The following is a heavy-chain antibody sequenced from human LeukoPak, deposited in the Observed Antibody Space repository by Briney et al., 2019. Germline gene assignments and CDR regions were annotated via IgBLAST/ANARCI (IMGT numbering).Heavy chain of an antibody. D-gene: IGHD3-10*01. CDR1: GFSFSIYE. CDR2: ISYNGGTV. V-gene: IGHV3-48*03. J-gene: IGHJ5*02. CDR3: AKHHMSS. Sequence: PGGSLRLSCAVSGFSFSIYEMNWVRQAPGKGLEWVSLISYNGGTVNYADSVKGRFIISRDNAKNSLFLQMSSLRVEDTAIYYCAKHHMSSWGQGTPVTVSS.